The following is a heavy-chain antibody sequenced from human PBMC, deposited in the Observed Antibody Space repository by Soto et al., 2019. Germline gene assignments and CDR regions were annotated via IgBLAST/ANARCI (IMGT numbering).Heavy chain of an antibody. CDR3: AREWEQWLVRHYYGMDV. J-gene: IGHJ6*02. CDR1: GYTFTSYG. D-gene: IGHD6-19*01. Sequence: QVQLVQSGAEVKKPGASVKVSCKASGYTFTSYGISWVRQAPGQGLELLGWISAYNGNTNYAQKLQGRVTMTTDKSTSTDYMALRSLRSDVTAVYYCAREWEQWLVRHYYGMDVWGQGTTVTVSS. CDR2: ISAYNGNT. V-gene: IGHV1-18*01.